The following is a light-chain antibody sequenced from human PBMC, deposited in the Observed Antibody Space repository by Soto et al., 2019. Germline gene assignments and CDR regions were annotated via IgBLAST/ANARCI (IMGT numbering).Light chain of an antibody. J-gene: IGKJ2*01. CDR1: QSVSSN. CDR3: QQYNTWPPYT. V-gene: IGKV3-15*01. CDR2: GAS. Sequence: EILMTQSPATLSVSPGDRATLSCRASQSVSSNLAWYQQKPGQAPRLLIYGASTRATGIPARFSGSGSGTEFTLTISSLQSEDFAVYYCQQYNTWPPYTFGQGTKLEIK.